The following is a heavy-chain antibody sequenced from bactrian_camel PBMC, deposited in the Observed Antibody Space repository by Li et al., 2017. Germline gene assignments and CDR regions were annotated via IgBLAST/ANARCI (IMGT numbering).Heavy chain of an antibody. CDR3: ARNSYATGSCPLGQSSYDY. D-gene: IGHD1*01. CDR2: INSGGST. CDR1: TFVRTTTYC. V-gene: IGHV3S53*01. Sequence: LVESGGGSVRAGGSLKLSCVASTFVRTTTYCMGWFRQAPGKEREGIARINSGGSTSYPNFVLGRFTISRDSAKNTLYLQMNSLEPDDTAKYYCARNSYATGSCPLGQSSYDYWGQGTQVTVS. J-gene: IGHJ4*01.